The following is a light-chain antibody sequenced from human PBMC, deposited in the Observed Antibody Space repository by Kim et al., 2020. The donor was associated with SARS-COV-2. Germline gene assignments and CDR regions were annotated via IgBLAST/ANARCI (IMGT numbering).Light chain of an antibody. CDR2: PAS. Sequence: ASVGNRITLPCRASQGIGNSLAWFQQKPGKAPKSLIYPASSLRSGVPSRFSGRGSGTEFTLTISSLQPEDFATYYCQQHNSFPLTFGGGTKVDIK. CDR1: QGIGNS. J-gene: IGKJ4*01. V-gene: IGKV1-16*01. CDR3: QQHNSFPLT.